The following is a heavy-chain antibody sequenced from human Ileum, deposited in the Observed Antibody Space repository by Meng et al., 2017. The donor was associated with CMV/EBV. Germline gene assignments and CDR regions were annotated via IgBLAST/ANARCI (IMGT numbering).Heavy chain of an antibody. CDR3: ARAPQTYYYYGMDV. V-gene: IGHV1-69*10. CDR1: GGSVSSYA. CDR2: IFPILDIA. Sequence: SGGSVSSYAISWVRQAPGQGLEWMGGIFPILDIANYAQKFQGRVTITADKSTSTAYMELSSLRSEDTAVYYCARAPQTYYYYGMDVWGQGTTVTVSS. J-gene: IGHJ6*02.